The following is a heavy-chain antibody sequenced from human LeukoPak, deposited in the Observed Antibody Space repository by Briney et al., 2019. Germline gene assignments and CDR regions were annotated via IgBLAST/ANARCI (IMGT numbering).Heavy chain of an antibody. CDR1: GYTFTSYG. CDR2: ISAYNGNT. V-gene: IGHV1-18*01. Sequence: ASVKVSCKASGYTFTSYGISWVRPAPGQGLEWMGWISAYNGNTNYARKLQGRVTMTTDTSTSTAYMELRSLRSDDTAVYYCARDLVLAAAGTAYYYYYGMDVWGQGTTVTVSS. D-gene: IGHD6-13*01. CDR3: ARDLVLAAAGTAYYYYYGMDV. J-gene: IGHJ6*02.